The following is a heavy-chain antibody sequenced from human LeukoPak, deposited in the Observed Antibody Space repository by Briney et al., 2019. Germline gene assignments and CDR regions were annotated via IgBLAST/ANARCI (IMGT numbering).Heavy chain of an antibody. D-gene: IGHD6-13*01. V-gene: IGHV3-30*03. J-gene: IGHJ6*02. CDR3: ARDGPFSSWYWGAPYYYYGMDV. CDR2: ISYDGSHK. CDR1: GFTFSSYG. Sequence: PGGSLRLSCAASGFTFSSYGMHWVRQAPGKGPEWMAVISYDGSHKFYTDSVKGRFTISRDNSKNTLYLQMNSLRAEDTAVYYCARDGPFSSWYWGAPYYYYGMDVWGQGTTVTVSS.